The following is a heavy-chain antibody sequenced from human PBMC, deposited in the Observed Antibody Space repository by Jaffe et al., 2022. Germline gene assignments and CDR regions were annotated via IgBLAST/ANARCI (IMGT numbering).Heavy chain of an antibody. CDR1: GYSFTSYW. Sequence: EVQLVQSGAEVKKPGESLKISCKGSGYSFTSYWIDWVRQMPGKGLEWMGIIYPGDSDTRYSPSFQGQVTISADKSTSTAYLQWSSLKASDTAMYYCVRQKGPYLGVRGAIPDSWGQGTLVTVSS. V-gene: IGHV5-51*01. CDR2: IYPGDSDT. D-gene: IGHD3-10*01. J-gene: IGHJ4*02. CDR3: VRQKGPYLGVRGAIPDS.